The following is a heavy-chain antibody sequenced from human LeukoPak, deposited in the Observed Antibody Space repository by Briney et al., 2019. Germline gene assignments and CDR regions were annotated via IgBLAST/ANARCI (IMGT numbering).Heavy chain of an antibody. CDR1: GFTVSTNY. Sequence: GGSLRLSCVASGFTVSTNYMSWVRQAPGKGLEWVSVIYSGGSTYYADSVEGRFTISRDNSKNTLYLQMNSLRAEDTAVYYCTRDVNFDYWGQGTLVTVSS. CDR3: TRDVNFDY. CDR2: IYSGGST. D-gene: IGHD2/OR15-2a*01. J-gene: IGHJ4*02. V-gene: IGHV3-66*01.